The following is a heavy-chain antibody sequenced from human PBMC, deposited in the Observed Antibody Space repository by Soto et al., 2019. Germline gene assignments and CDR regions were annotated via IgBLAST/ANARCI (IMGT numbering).Heavy chain of an antibody. CDR2: IIPNYGNT. J-gene: IGHJ5*02. V-gene: IGHV1-69*05. CDR1: GGTFGSYA. CDR3: ARDYYVDTAMVSSWFDP. D-gene: IGHD5-18*01. Sequence: GASVKVSCKASGGTFGSYAISWVRQAPGQGLEWMGGIIPNYGNTNYAQKFQGRVTMTTDTSTSTAYMELRSLRSDDTAVYYCARDYYVDTAMVSSWFDPWGQGTLVTVSS.